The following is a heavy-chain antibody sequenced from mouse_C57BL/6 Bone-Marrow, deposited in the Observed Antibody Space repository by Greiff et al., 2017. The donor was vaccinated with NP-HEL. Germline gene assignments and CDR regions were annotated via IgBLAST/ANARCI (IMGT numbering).Heavy chain of an antibody. D-gene: IGHD2-2*01. V-gene: IGHV1-42*01. Sequence: EVKLQESGPELVKPGASVKISCKASGYSFTGYYMNWVKQSPEKSLEWIGEINPSTGGTTYNQKFKAKATLTVDKSSSTAYMQLKSLTTEDAAVYYCARYGGYDVGYFDVWGTGTTVTVSS. J-gene: IGHJ1*03. CDR2: INPSTGGT. CDR1: GYSFTGYY. CDR3: ARYGGYDVGYFDV.